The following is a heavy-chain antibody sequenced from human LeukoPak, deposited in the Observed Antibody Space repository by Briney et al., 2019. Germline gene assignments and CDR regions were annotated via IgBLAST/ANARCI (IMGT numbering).Heavy chain of an antibody. V-gene: IGHV3-30*04. Sequence: GGSLRLSCAASGFTFSTYAMHWVRQAPGKGLEWVAVISYDGSSKYYADSVKGRFTISRDNSKNTLYLQMNSLRAEDTAVYYCARELGLVDYWGQGTLVTVSS. D-gene: IGHD3-16*01. J-gene: IGHJ4*02. CDR1: GFTFSTYA. CDR3: ARELGLVDY. CDR2: ISYDGSSK.